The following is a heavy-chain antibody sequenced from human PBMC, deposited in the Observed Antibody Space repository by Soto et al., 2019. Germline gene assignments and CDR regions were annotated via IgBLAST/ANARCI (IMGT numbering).Heavy chain of an antibody. CDR1: AFTFSGYI. D-gene: IGHD2-2*01. J-gene: IGHJ6*02. CDR3: ARGALTYCSSTSCYEDYYYYAMDV. Sequence: PGGSLRLSCAASAFTFSGYIMNWVRQSPGKGLEWVSSISSSSSYIYYADSVKGRFTISRDNAKNSLYLQMNSLRPEDTALYYCARGALTYCSSTSCYEDYYYYAMDVWGQGTTVTV. CDR2: ISSSSSYI. V-gene: IGHV3-21*01.